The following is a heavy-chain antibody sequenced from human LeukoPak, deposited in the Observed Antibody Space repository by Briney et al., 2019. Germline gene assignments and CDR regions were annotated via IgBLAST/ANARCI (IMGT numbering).Heavy chain of an antibody. CDR1: GFTFSGFE. CDR3: ESQDY. V-gene: IGHV3-48*03. CDR2: ISSSGSAK. J-gene: IGHJ4*02. Sequence: PRGSPRLSCAASGFTFSGFEMNWVRQAPGKGLEWVSYISSSGSAKYYADPVKGRFTISRDNTKSSLYLQMNSLRGEDTAVYYCESQDYWGQGTLV.